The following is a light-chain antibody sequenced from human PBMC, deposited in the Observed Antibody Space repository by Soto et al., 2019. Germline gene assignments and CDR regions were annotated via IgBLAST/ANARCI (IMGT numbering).Light chain of an antibody. J-gene: IGLJ1*01. CDR2: GNN. Sequence: QSVLTQPPSVSGAPGQRVTISCTGSSSNIGAGYDVHWYQQVPGTAPKLLIFGNNNRPSGVPDQFSGSKSGTSASLAITGLQAEDEADYYCQSFDSSLSGYVFGAGTKLTVL. V-gene: IGLV1-40*01. CDR1: SSNIGAGYD. CDR3: QSFDSSLSGYV.